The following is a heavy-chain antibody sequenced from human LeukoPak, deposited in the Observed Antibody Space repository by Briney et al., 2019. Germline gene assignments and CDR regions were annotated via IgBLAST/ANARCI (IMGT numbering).Heavy chain of an antibody. Sequence: SETLSLTCTVSGGSIGSDYWSWIRQPPGKGLEWIGYIYYSGSTKYNPSLKSRVTISVDTSKNQVSLKLSSVTAADTAVYYCARGYGDFRVEGRYFHSWGQGTLVTVSS. J-gene: IGHJ4*02. CDR2: IYYSGST. V-gene: IGHV4-59*08. CDR3: ARGYGDFRVEGRYFHS. D-gene: IGHD4-17*01. CDR1: GGSIGSDY.